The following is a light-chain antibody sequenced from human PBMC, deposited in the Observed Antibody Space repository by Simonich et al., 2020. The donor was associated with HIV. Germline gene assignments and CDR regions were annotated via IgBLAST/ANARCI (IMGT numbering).Light chain of an antibody. CDR2: AAS. CDR1: QGISKS. V-gene: IGKV1-NL1*01. CDR3: QQYYSTRT. Sequence: DIQMTQSPSSLSASVGDRVTNTCRASQGISKSLAWYQQKPGKAPKLLLYAASRVERGVPSRFSGSGSGTDYTLTISSLQPEDFATYYCQQYYSTRTFGQGTKVEIK. J-gene: IGKJ1*01.